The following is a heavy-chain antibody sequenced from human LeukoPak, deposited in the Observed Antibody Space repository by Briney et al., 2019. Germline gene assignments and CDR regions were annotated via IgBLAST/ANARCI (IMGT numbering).Heavy chain of an antibody. J-gene: IGHJ4*02. CDR1: GFTFSSYA. Sequence: GGSLRLSCAASGFTFSSYAMHWVRQAPGKGLEWVAVISYDGSNKYYADSVKGRFTISRDNSKNTLYLQMNSLRAEDTAVYYCAKYTYSGSRPSFDCWGQGTLVTVSS. CDR2: ISYDGSNK. D-gene: IGHD1-26*01. CDR3: AKYTYSGSRPSFDC. V-gene: IGHV3-30-3*02.